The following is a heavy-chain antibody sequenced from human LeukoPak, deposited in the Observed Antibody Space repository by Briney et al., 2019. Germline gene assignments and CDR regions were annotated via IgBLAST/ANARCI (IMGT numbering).Heavy chain of an antibody. CDR2: ISAYNGNT. CDR1: GYTFTSYG. CDR3: ARDWSDWGCSSTSCYRFDY. D-gene: IGHD2-2*01. J-gene: IGHJ4*02. Sequence: ASVKVSCKASGYTFTSYGISWVRQAPGQGLEWMGWISAYNGNTNYAQKLQGRVTMTTDTSTSTAYMELRSLRSDDTAVYYCARDWSDWGCSSTSCYRFDYWGQGTLVTVSS. V-gene: IGHV1-18*01.